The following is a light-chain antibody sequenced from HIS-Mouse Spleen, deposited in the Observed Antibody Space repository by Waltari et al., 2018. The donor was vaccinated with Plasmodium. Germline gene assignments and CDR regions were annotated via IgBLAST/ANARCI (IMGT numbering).Light chain of an antibody. CDR3: QQYYGPPLT. CDR1: QSVLYSSNNKNY. J-gene: IGKJ4*01. Sequence: DIVMTQSPDSLAVSLGERATINCKSSQSVLYSSNNKNYLAWYQQKPGQPPKLLIYWASTRESGVPDRFSGSGSGTDFTLTISSLQAEDVAVYSCQQYYGPPLTF. V-gene: IGKV4-1*01. CDR2: WAS.